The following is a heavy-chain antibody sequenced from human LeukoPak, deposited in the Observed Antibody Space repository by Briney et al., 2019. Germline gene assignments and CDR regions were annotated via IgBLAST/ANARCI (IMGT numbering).Heavy chain of an antibody. Sequence: GGSLRLSCAASGFTFSSYWMSWVRQAPGKGLEWVANIKQDGSEKYYVDSVKGRFTISRDNAKNSLYLQMSSLRAEDTAVYYCAKEGVIAVAAFDYWGQGTLVTVSS. J-gene: IGHJ4*02. CDR1: GFTFSSYW. V-gene: IGHV3-7*03. D-gene: IGHD6-19*01. CDR3: AKEGVIAVAAFDY. CDR2: IKQDGSEK.